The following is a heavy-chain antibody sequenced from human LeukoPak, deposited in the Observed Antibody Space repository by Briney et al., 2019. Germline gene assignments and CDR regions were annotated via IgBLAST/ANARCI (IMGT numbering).Heavy chain of an antibody. CDR1: GGSFSGNY. Sequence: SETLSLTCVVYGGSFSGNYWSWIRQPPGKGLEWIGEINHSGSTNYNPSLKSRVTISVDTSKNQFSLKLSSVTAADTAVYYCASIDGAAGIGGLRYWGQGTLVTVSS. J-gene: IGHJ4*02. V-gene: IGHV4-34*01. CDR3: ASIDGAAGIGGLRY. CDR2: INHSGST. D-gene: IGHD6-13*01.